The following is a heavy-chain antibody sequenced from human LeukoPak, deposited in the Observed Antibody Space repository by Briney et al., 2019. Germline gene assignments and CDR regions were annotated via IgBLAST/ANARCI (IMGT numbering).Heavy chain of an antibody. J-gene: IGHJ4*02. V-gene: IGHV1-2*06. CDR2: INPNSGGT. CDR1: GYTFTGYY. D-gene: IGHD2-21*02. CDR3: ARDLYCGGDCYTDY. Sequence: ASVKVSCKASGYTFTGYYMHWVRQAPGQGLEWMGRINPNSGGTNYAQKFQGRVTMTRDKSISTAYMELSRLRSDDTAVYYCARDLYCGGDCYTDYWGQGTLVTVSS.